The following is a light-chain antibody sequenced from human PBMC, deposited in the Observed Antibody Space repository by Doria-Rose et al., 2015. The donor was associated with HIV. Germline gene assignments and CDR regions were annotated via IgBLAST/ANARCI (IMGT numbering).Light chain of an antibody. CDR1: SSDIGTYDF. CDR2: DVN. V-gene: IGLV2-14*01. CDR3: SSYTSLSTWV. J-gene: IGLJ2*01. Sequence: QSVLIQPASVSGSPGQSITIACTETSSDIGTYDFVSWYQQLPGKAPRVVIYDVNKRPSGVSPRFSASKSGNTASLTIFGLQVDDEADYYCSSYTSLSTWVFGGGTKLSVL.